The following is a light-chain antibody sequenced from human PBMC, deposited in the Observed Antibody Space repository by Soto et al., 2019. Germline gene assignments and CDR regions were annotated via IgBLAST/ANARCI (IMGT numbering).Light chain of an antibody. CDR1: QSVGTLY. V-gene: IGKV3-20*01. J-gene: IGKJ1*01. CDR2: GTS. Sequence: IVFTPSPGTLSLSPRDRATPSCRASQSVGTLYLAWYQQKPGQAPRLLISGTSTRATGIPDRFSGSASGTDFTLTISRLEPEDFAVYYCQQYGTSPRTFGQGTKVDIK. CDR3: QQYGTSPRT.